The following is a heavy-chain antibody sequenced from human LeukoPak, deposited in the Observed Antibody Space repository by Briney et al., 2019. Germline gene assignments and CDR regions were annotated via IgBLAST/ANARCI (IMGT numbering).Heavy chain of an antibody. J-gene: IGHJ4*02. D-gene: IGHD5-12*01. CDR2: INPSGGST. CDR1: GYTFTSYY. V-gene: IGHV1-46*01. CDR3: ARERWGGYDYCTFDY. Sequence: GASVTVSCKASGYTFTSYYMHWVRQAPGQGLEWMGIINPSGGSTSYAQKFQGRVTMTRDMSTSTVYMELSSLRSEDTAVYYCARERWGGYDYCTFDYWGQGTLVTVSS.